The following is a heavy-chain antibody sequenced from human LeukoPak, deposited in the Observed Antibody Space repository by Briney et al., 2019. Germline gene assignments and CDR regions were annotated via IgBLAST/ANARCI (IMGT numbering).Heavy chain of an antibody. D-gene: IGHD5-12*01. CDR3: ARDAYSGYDEGL. V-gene: IGHV4-39*07. CDR2: IYYSGST. CDR1: GGSISSSSYY. J-gene: IGHJ4*02. Sequence: SETLSLTCTVSGGSISSSSYYWGWIRQPPGKGLEWIGSIYYSGSTYYNPSLKSRVTISVDTSKNQFSLKLSSVTAADTAVYYCARDAYSGYDEGLWGQGTLVTVSS.